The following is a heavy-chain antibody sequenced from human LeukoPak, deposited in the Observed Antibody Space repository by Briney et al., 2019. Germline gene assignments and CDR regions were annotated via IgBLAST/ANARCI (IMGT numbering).Heavy chain of an antibody. Sequence: GGSLRLSCAASGFTVSSYGLHWVRQAPGKGLEWVAVIWYDGNKKYYADSVKGRFTISRDNSKNTLYLQMNSLRAEDTAVYYCARGQLLFDYWGQGTLVTVSS. CDR1: GFTVSSYG. CDR3: ARGQLLFDY. V-gene: IGHV3-33*01. J-gene: IGHJ4*02. CDR2: IWYDGNKK. D-gene: IGHD2-2*01.